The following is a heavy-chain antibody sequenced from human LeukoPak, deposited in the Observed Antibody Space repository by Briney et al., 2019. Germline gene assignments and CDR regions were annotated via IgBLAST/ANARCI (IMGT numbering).Heavy chain of an antibody. CDR2: ISYDGSNK. D-gene: IGHD2-15*01. CDR3: ARDNRRVVADY. J-gene: IGHJ4*02. V-gene: IGHV3-30*03. CDR1: GFTFSSYG. Sequence: GGSLRLSCAASGFTFSSYGMHWVRQAPGKGLEWVAVISYDGSNKYYADSVKGRFTISRDNSKNTLYLQMNSLRAEDTAVYYCARDNRRVVADYWGQGTLVTVSS.